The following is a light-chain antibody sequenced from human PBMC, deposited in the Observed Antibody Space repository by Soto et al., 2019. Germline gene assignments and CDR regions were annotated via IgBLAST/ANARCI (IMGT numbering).Light chain of an antibody. CDR3: SSYTSTNTPYV. CDR1: SSDVGGYNY. V-gene: IGLV2-14*03. Sequence: QSALTQPASVSGSPGQSITISCTGTSSDVGGYNYVSWYQQHPGKAPKLILYEVTTRPSGISSRFSGSKSGNTASLTISGLQADDEAYYYCSSYTSTNTPYVFGTGTKLTVL. CDR2: EVT. J-gene: IGLJ1*01.